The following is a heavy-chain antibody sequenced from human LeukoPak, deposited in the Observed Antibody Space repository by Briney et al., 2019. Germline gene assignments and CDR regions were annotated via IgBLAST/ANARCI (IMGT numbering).Heavy chain of an antibody. V-gene: IGHV4-4*02. CDR2: IYHSGST. D-gene: IGHD6-13*01. CDR1: GGSISSSNW. J-gene: IGHJ4*02. CDR3: ARLGPAAGTSFDY. Sequence: SETLSLTCAVSGGSISSSNWWSWVRQPPGKGLEWIGEIYHSGSTNYNPSLKSRVTISVDKSKNQFSLKLSSVTAADTAVYYCARLGPAAGTSFDYWDQGTLVTVSS.